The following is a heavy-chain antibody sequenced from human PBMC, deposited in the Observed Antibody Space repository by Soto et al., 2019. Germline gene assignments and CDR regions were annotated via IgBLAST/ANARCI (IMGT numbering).Heavy chain of an antibody. CDR2: ISYSADKT. D-gene: IGHD1-7*01. CDR3: ARRARTATTKWGAFDI. J-gene: IGHJ3*02. V-gene: IGHV3-23*01. Sequence: EVQLLESGGGLVQPGGSLRLSCAASGFTFSNYVMNWVRQAPGKGLEWVSTISYSADKTFYADSVKGRFTISRDNSRDTLFLQMNSLRADDAAVDYCARRARTATTKWGAFDIWGQGTMVTVSS. CDR1: GFTFSNYV.